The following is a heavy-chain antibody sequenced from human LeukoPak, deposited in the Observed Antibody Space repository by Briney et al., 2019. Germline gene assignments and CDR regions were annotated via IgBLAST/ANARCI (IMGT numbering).Heavy chain of an antibody. CDR1: GGSISSYY. D-gene: IGHD1-26*01. J-gene: IGHJ5*02. CDR3: ARYSGSYWGGDWFDP. Sequence: SETLSLTCTVSGGSISSYYWSWIRQPPGKGLEWIGYIYYSGSTNYNPSLKSRVTISVDTSKNQFSLKLSSVTAADAAVYYCARYSGSYWGGDWFDPWGQGTLVTVSS. V-gene: IGHV4-59*01. CDR2: IYYSGST.